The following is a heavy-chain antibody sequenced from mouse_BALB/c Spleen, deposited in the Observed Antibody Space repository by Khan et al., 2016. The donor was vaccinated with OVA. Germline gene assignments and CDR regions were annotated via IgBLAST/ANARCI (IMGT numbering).Heavy chain of an antibody. Sequence: VELVESGPELVKPGALVKISCKASGYTFTSYDINWVKQRPGQGLEWIGWIYPGDDSTNYNEKFKGMATLTADKSSNTAYIQLSRLTSENSAVYFCAREGLRGVGLDYWGQGTSVTVSS. CDR1: GYTFTSYD. CDR2: IYPGDDST. D-gene: IGHD2-4*01. CDR3: AREGLRGVGLDY. J-gene: IGHJ4*01. V-gene: IGHV1S56*01.